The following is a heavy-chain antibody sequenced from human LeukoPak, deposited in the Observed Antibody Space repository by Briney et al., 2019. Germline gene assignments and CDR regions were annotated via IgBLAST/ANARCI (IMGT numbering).Heavy chain of an antibody. CDR2: IYYSGST. D-gene: IGHD3-22*01. CDR3: AGEARYDSSPYYFNC. J-gene: IGHJ4*02. Sequence: SETLSLTCTVSGGSVSSGSYYWSWIRQPPGKGLEWIGCIYYSGSTYYNPSLKSRVTISVDTSKNQFSLKLSSVTAADTAVYYCAGEARYDSSPYYFNCGGEGTLVTV. V-gene: IGHV4-61*01. CDR1: GGSVSSGSYY.